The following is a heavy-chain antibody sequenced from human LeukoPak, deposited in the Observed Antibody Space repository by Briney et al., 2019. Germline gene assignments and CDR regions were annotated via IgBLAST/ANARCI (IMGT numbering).Heavy chain of an antibody. D-gene: IGHD6-13*01. CDR3: ARASYSIPLDY. CDR1: GYTFTGYY. J-gene: IGHJ4*02. CDR2: IIPNSGTT. V-gene: IGHV1-2*02. Sequence: GTSVKVSCKASGYTFTGYYIHWVRQAPGQGLEWMGWIIPNSGTTNYLQKFQGRVTMTRDTSISTAYMELSRLRSDDSAFYYCARASYSIPLDYWGQGTLVTVSS.